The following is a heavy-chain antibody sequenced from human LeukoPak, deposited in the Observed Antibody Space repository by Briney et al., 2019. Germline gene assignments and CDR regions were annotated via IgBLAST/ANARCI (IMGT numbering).Heavy chain of an antibody. J-gene: IGHJ4*02. V-gene: IGHV4-34*01. CDR1: GGSFSGYY. CDR3: ARQYCSSTSCYELDY. CDR2: INHSGST. Sequence: PSETLSLTCAVYGGSFSGYYWSWLRQPPGKGLEWIGEINHSGSTNYNPSLRSRVTISVDTSKNQFSLKLSSVTAADTAVYYCARQYCSSTSCYELDYWGQGTLVTVSS. D-gene: IGHD2-2*01.